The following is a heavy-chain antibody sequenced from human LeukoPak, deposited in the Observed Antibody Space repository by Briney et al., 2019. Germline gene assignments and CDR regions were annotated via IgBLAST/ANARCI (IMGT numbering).Heavy chain of an antibody. CDR3: ARDVVVTSSPDAFDI. CDR1: GDSVTSGGYF. J-gene: IGHJ3*02. V-gene: IGHV4-31*03. CDR2: ISDSGTT. Sequence: ASETLSLTCTVSGDSVTSGGYFWTWIRQHPGKGLGWIGYISDSGTTSCNPSLKSRVSISVATSNNQFSLRLSSVTAADTAVYYCARDVVVTSSPDAFDIWGQGTMVTVSS. D-gene: IGHD2-21*02.